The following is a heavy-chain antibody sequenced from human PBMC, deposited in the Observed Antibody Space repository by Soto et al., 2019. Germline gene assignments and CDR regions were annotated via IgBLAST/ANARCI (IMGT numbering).Heavy chain of an antibody. Sequence: SETLSLTCTVSGGSISSGGYYWSWIRQHPGKGLEWIGYIYYSGSTYYNPSLKSRVTISVDTSKNQFSLKLSSVTAADTAVYYCARDTAMVGHAFHIWGQGTMVTVS. V-gene: IGHV4-31*03. CDR3: ARDTAMVGHAFHI. CDR1: GGSISSGGYY. J-gene: IGHJ3*02. CDR2: IYYSGST. D-gene: IGHD5-18*01.